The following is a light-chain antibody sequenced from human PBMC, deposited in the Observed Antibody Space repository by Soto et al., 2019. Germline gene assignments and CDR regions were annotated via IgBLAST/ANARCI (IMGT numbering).Light chain of an antibody. J-gene: IGKJ1*01. CDR1: QSVSSSY. CDR2: GAS. CDR3: QQYGNSPRT. V-gene: IGKV3-20*01. Sequence: EIVLTQSPGTLSLSPGERATLSCRASQSVSSSYLAWYQQKPGQAPRLLIYGASSRATGIPDRFSGSGSGTDFTLPISSLEPEDFAVYYCQQYGNSPRTFGQGTKVEIK.